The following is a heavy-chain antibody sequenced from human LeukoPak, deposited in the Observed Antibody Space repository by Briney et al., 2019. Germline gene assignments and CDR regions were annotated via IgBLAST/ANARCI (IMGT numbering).Heavy chain of an antibody. J-gene: IGHJ4*02. D-gene: IGHD3-10*01. Sequence: GGSLRLSCAASGFTFSDYYMSWIRQASRKGLEWVSYISSSSSYTNYADSVTGRFTISRDNAKNSLYLQMNSLRAEDTAVYYCARVSYYGSGSYPLDYWGQGTLVTVSS. CDR2: ISSSSSYT. CDR3: ARVSYYGSGSYPLDY. V-gene: IGHV3-11*05. CDR1: GFTFSDYY.